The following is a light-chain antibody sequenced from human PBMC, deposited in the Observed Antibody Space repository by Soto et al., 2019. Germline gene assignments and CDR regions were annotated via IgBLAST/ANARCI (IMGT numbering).Light chain of an antibody. V-gene: IGKV3-15*01. CDR3: QHYDDWPYT. J-gene: IGKJ2*01. Sequence: EIVMTQSPGTLSVCPGERATLSCRATQGVSSNLAWYLQKPGQPPRLLLYDASTRASGIAPRFSGSGSGTEFTLTISSMQSEDIAVYHCQHYDDWPYTFGQGTKLEIK. CDR1: QGVSSN. CDR2: DAS.